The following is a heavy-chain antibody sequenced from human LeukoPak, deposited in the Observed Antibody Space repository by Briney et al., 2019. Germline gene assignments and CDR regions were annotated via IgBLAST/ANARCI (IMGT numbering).Heavy chain of an antibody. D-gene: IGHD6-19*01. CDR3: ARHLGGSGWF. V-gene: IGHV5-10-1*01. J-gene: IGHJ4*02. CDR1: GYRFTSFW. CDR2: IDPSDSYT. Sequence: GESLKISCKGSGYRFTSFWTSWVRQMPGKGLEWMGRIDPSDSYTNYSPSFQGHVTISADKSISTAYLQWSSLKASDTAMYYCARHLGGSGWFWGQGTLVTVSS.